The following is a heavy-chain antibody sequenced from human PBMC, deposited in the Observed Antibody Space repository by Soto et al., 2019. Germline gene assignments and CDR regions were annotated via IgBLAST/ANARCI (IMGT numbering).Heavy chain of an antibody. CDR2: ITPMSGTT. Sequence: ASVKVSCKAPGETFRRDVISWVRQAPGQGLEWLGGITPMSGTTDYAQKFQGRVTISADKSTGTAYFELSSLTFDDTGVYYCARGVSMAGRPGFFHHWGQGSLVTVSS. J-gene: IGHJ1*01. CDR3: ARGVSMAGRPGFFHH. CDR1: GETFRRDV. V-gene: IGHV1-69*06. D-gene: IGHD6-6*01.